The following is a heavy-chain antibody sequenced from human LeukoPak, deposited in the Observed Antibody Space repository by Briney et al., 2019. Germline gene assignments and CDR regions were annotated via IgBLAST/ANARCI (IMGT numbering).Heavy chain of an antibody. CDR3: ARENRHATNIDY. CDR1: GDSMPSSTDY. Sequence: SETLSLTCTVFGDSMPSSTDYWSWIRQLPEKGLEYIGYIYPSGTTYYNPSLRGRVTMSMDTSKNQFSLNLTSVTAADTAVYRCARENRHATNIDYWGQGTLVTVSS. D-gene: IGHD2-2*01. J-gene: IGHJ4*02. CDR2: IYPSGTT. V-gene: IGHV4-31*03.